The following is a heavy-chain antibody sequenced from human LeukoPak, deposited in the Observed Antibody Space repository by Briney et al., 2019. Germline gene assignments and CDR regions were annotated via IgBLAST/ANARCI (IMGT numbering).Heavy chain of an antibody. CDR3: AIPRLYSYGYQFDY. V-gene: IGHV4-39*01. CDR1: GGSISSSSYY. J-gene: IGHJ4*02. D-gene: IGHD5-18*01. Sequence: SETLSLTCTVSGGSISSSSYYRGWIRQPPGKGLEWIGSIYYSGSTYYNPSLKSRVTISVDTSKNQFSLKLSSVTAADTAVYYCAIPRLYSYGYQFDYWGQGTLVTVSS. CDR2: IYYSGST.